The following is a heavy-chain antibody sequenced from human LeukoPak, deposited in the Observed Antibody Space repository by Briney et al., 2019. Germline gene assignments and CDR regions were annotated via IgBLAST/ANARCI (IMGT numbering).Heavy chain of an antibody. CDR1: RYTFTSYD. J-gene: IGHJ5*02. CDR3: ARKNYGSNRWFDP. D-gene: IGHD4/OR15-4a*01. Sequence: ASVKVSCKASRYTFTSYDINWVRQAPGQGLEWMGWMNPNSGNTGFAQKFQGRVTMTRNTSVSTAYMELSSLRSEDTAVYYCARKNYGSNRWFDPWGQGTLVTVSS. V-gene: IGHV1-8*01. CDR2: MNPNSGNT.